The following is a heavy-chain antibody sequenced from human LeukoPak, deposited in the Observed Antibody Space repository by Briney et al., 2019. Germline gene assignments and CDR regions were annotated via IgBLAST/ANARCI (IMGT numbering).Heavy chain of an antibody. CDR1: GFTFSSYW. CDR3: AREWYLRGAYYMDV. CDR2: ISSDGGDT. V-gene: IGHV3-74*01. J-gene: IGHJ6*03. D-gene: IGHD6-13*01. Sequence: GGSLRLSCAASGFTFSSYWMHWVRQAPGKGLVWVSRISSDGGDTIYADSVKGRFTILRDNANNTLYLQMNSLRGDDTAVYYCAREWYLRGAYYMDVWGKGTTVTVSS.